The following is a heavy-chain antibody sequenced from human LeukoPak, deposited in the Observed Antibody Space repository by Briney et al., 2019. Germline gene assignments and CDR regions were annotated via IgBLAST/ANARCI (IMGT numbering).Heavy chain of an antibody. CDR2: VYYSGST. Sequence: PWETLTLTCTVSGGSISGYYWSWIRQPPGKGLEWIGYVYYSGSTNYNPSLKSRASISVDTSKNLCSLRLSSVTAADTAVYYCARHAIYSGGYSYWFDPWGLGTLVTVSS. J-gene: IGHJ5*02. D-gene: IGHD1-26*01. CDR1: GGSISGYY. CDR3: ARHAIYSGGYSYWFDP. V-gene: IGHV4-59*08.